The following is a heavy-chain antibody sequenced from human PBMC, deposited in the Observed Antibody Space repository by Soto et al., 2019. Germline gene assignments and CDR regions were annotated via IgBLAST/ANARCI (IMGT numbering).Heavy chain of an antibody. J-gene: IGHJ6*03. V-gene: IGHV4-4*02. D-gene: IGHD3-3*01. Sequence: SETLSLTCAVSSGSISSSNWWSWVRQPPGKGLEWIGEIYHSGSTNYNPSLKSRVTISVDKSKNQFSLKLSSVTAADTAVYYCARVERFLEFVSDYYYMDVWGKGTTVTVSS. CDR1: SGSISSSNW. CDR3: ARVERFLEFVSDYYYMDV. CDR2: IYHSGST.